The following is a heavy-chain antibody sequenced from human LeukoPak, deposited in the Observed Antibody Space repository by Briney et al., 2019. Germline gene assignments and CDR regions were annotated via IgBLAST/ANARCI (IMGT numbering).Heavy chain of an antibody. Sequence: LETLFLTCTVSGGSISSYYWSWIPQPPGKGLEWIGYIYYSGSTNYNPSLKSRVTISVDTSKNRFSLKLSSVTAADTAVYYCAGYSGYDSAEVNYWGQGTLVTVSS. CDR3: AGYSGYDSAEVNY. J-gene: IGHJ4*02. V-gene: IGHV4-59*01. CDR2: IYYSGST. CDR1: GGSISSYY. D-gene: IGHD5-12*01.